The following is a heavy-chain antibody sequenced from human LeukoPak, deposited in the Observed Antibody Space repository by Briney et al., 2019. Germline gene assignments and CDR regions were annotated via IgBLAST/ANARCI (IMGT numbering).Heavy chain of an antibody. CDR2: ISGSGGST. D-gene: IGHD3-22*01. CDR1: GFTFSSYT. Sequence: GGSLRLSCAASGFTFSSYTMHWIRQAPGKGLEWVSAISGSGGSTYYADSVKGRFTISRDNSKNTLYLQMNSLRAEDTAVYYCAKDYQSSGYYAPEGFYFDYWGQGTLVTVS. CDR3: AKDYQSSGYYAPEGFYFDY. V-gene: IGHV3-23*01. J-gene: IGHJ4*02.